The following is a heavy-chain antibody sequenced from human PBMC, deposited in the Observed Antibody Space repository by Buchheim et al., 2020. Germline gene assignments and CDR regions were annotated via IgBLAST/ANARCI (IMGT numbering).Heavy chain of an antibody. V-gene: IGHV1-8*02. CDR3: ARLADVSSSWYDYYYYYGMDV. CDR1: GDTFNTYT. J-gene: IGHJ6*02. Sequence: QVQLVQSGAEVKKPGSSVKVSCKASGDTFNTYTINWVRQAPGQGLEWMGWMNPNSGNTGYAQKFQGRVTMTRNTSISTAYMELSSLRSEDTAVYYCARLADVSSSWYDYYYYYGMDVWGQGTT. D-gene: IGHD6-13*01. CDR2: MNPNSGNT.